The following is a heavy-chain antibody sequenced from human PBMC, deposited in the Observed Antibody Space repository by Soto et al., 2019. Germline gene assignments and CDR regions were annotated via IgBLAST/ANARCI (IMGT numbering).Heavy chain of an antibody. D-gene: IGHD6-13*01. Sequence: GGSLRLSCAASGFTFDDYAMHWVRQAPGKGLEWVSGISWNSGSIGYADSVKGRFTISRDNAKNSLYLQMNSLRAEDTALYYCAKEDIAAAGSYFDYWGQGTLVTVSS. V-gene: IGHV3-9*01. CDR2: ISWNSGSI. J-gene: IGHJ4*02. CDR1: GFTFDDYA. CDR3: AKEDIAAAGSYFDY.